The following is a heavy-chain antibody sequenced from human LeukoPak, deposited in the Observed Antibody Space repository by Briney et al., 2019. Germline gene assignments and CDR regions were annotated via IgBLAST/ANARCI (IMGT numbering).Heavy chain of an antibody. CDR3: ARYQYSYGYSGVDY. Sequence: SETLSLTCAVYGGSFSGYYWSWIRQPPGKGLEWIGEINHSGSTNYNPSLKSRVTISVDTSKNQFSLKLSSVTAADTAVYYCARYQYSYGYSGVDYWGQGTLVTVSS. J-gene: IGHJ4*02. CDR2: INHSGST. V-gene: IGHV4-34*01. CDR1: GGSFSGYY. D-gene: IGHD5-18*01.